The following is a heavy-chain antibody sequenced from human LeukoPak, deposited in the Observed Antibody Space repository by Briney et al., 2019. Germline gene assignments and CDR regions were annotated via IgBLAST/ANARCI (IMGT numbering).Heavy chain of an antibody. Sequence: ASVKVSCKASGYTFTSYGISWVRQAPGQGLEWMGWISAYTGNTNYAQKLQGRVTMTTDTSTSTAYMELRSLRSDDTAVYYCARDIVVVTAPYYFDYWGQGTLVTVSS. CDR3: ARDIVVVTAPYYFDY. J-gene: IGHJ4*02. CDR1: GYTFTSYG. CDR2: ISAYTGNT. V-gene: IGHV1-18*01. D-gene: IGHD2-21*02.